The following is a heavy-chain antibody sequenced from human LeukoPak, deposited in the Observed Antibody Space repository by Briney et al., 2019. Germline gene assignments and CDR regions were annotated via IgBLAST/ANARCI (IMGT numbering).Heavy chain of an antibody. D-gene: IGHD3-3*01. CDR2: FSGSGGDT. V-gene: IGHV3-23*01. CDR3: ASIRGYDFWCGYRYFDY. Sequence: EPGGSLRLSCAASGFTFSSYAMSWVRQAPGKGLECVSAFSGSGGDTHYSDSVKGRFTISRDNSRNTVYLQMNSLRDEDTAVYYCASIRGYDFWCGYRYFDYWGQGALVTVSS. J-gene: IGHJ4*02. CDR1: GFTFSSYA.